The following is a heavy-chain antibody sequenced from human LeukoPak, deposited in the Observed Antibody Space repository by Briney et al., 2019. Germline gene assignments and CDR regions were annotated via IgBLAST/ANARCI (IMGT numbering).Heavy chain of an antibody. J-gene: IGHJ4*02. D-gene: IGHD3-22*01. V-gene: IGHV3-48*01. CDR3: ARIGYDSSGYSDY. Sequence: PGGSLRLSCAAYGFTFSSYSMNWVRQAPRKRLEWVSYISSSSSTIYYADSVKGRFTISRDNDKNSLYLQMNSLRAEDTAVYYCARIGYDSSGYSDYWGQGTLVTVSS. CDR2: ISSSSSTI. CDR1: GFTFSSYS.